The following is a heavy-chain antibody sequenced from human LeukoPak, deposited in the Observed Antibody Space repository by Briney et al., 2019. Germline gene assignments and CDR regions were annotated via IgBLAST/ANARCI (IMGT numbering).Heavy chain of an antibody. Sequence: ASVKVSCKASGYTFTDYAIRWVRQAPGQGHESGVGINDYSGDTNHAQRFQARVTMTSDTSTSTAYMELRSLRSDDTAMYYCARDGGNYRFDDWGQGTLVTVSS. J-gene: IGHJ4*02. V-gene: IGHV1-18*01. CDR1: GYTFTDYA. D-gene: IGHD1-7*01. CDR2: INDYSGDT. CDR3: ARDGGNYRFDD.